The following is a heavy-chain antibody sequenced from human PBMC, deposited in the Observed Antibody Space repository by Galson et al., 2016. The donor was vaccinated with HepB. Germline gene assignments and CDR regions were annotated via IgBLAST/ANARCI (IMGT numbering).Heavy chain of an antibody. CDR3: ARDWKGYFDF. V-gene: IGHV1-69*06. D-gene: IGHD2-15*01. CDR1: GGTFSSSYS. J-gene: IGHJ4*02. Sequence: SVKVSCKASGGTFSSSYSISWVRQAPGQGLEWIGGINPVFGTVNYAQNILGRVTITADSMELTSLRSEDTAVYHCARDWKGYFDFWGQGSLVTVSS. CDR2: INPVFGTV.